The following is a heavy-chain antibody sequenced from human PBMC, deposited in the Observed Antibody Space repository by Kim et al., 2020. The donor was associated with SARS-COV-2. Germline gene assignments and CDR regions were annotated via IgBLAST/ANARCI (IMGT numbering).Heavy chain of an antibody. V-gene: IGHV1-69*13. CDR2: INPISGTI. CDR1: GGSFSTYA. Sequence: SVKVSCKASGGSFSTYAISWVRQAPGQGLEWMGGINPISGTINTAQKFQSRLTITADESASTAYMELNTLRFEDTAVYYCARPNTLGYCHGPSCYDFDYWGQGTLVTVSS. D-gene: IGHD2-15*01. CDR3: ARPNTLGYCHGPSCYDFDY. J-gene: IGHJ4*02.